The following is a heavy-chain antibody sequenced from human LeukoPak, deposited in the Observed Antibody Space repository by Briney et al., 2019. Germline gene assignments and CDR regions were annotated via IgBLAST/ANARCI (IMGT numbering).Heavy chain of an antibody. CDR1: GFTVSSNY. Sequence: GGSLRLSCAASGFTVSSNYMRWVRQAPGKGLEWVSVIYSGGKTYYADSVKGRFTISRDNSKNTLYLQMNSLRGEDTAVYYCARVYELLFDYWGQGTLVTVSS. CDR2: IYSGGKT. CDR3: ARVYELLFDY. J-gene: IGHJ4*02. V-gene: IGHV3-53*01. D-gene: IGHD2-21*02.